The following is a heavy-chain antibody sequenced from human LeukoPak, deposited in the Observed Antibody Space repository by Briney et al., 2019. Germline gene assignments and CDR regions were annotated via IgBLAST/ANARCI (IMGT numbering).Heavy chain of an antibody. D-gene: IGHD4-11*01. Sequence: SETLSLTCSVSGYSVSSGYYWGWIRQPPGKGLEWIGSIYHSGSTYYNPSLKSRVTVSVDTSKNQFSLKLSSVTAADTAVYYCARYSNYGDYYYYYMDVWGKGTTVTVPS. CDR3: ARYSNYGDYYYYYMDV. CDR1: GYSVSSGYY. CDR2: IYHSGST. V-gene: IGHV4-38-2*02. J-gene: IGHJ6*03.